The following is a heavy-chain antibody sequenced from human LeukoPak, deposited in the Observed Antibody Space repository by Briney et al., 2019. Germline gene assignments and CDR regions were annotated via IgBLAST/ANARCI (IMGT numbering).Heavy chain of an antibody. CDR1: GFTFSSYW. J-gene: IGHJ4*02. D-gene: IGHD1-26*01. V-gene: IGHV3-7*01. Sequence: QPGGSLRPSCAASGFTFSSYWMAWVRQAPGKGLEWVANIRQDGGEIYYVDSVKGRFILSRDNAKNSLYLEMNSLRDEDTAVYYCARDKIVGATNFDSWGQGTLVTVSS. CDR2: IRQDGGEI. CDR3: ARDKIVGATNFDS.